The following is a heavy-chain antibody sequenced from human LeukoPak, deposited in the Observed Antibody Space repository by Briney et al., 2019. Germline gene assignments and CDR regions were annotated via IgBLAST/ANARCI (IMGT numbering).Heavy chain of an antibody. J-gene: IGHJ6*03. Sequence: SSETLSLACTVSGGSISSYYWSWIRQPAGKGLEWIGRIYASGSTNYNPSLKSRVTMSVDTSKNQFSLKLSSVTAADTAVYYCARDTNEGSDYGDYVVHYYIDVWGKGTTVTVSS. V-gene: IGHV4-4*07. D-gene: IGHD4-17*01. CDR3: ARDTNEGSDYGDYVVHYYIDV. CDR2: IYASGST. CDR1: GGSISSYY.